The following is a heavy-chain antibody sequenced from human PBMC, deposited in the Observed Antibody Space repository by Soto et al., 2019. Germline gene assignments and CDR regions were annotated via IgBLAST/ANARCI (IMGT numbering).Heavy chain of an antibody. CDR2: IYHSGST. CDR3: AREVGRAGRLSQYYYYYMDV. J-gene: IGHJ6*03. D-gene: IGHD1-26*01. CDR1: SGSISSSNW. V-gene: IGHV4-4*02. Sequence: QVQLQESGPGLVKPSGTLSLTCAVSSGSISSSNWWSWVRQPPGKGLEWIGEIYHSGSTNYNPSLKSRVTISVDKSKNQFSLKLSSVTAADTAVYYCAREVGRAGRLSQYYYYYMDVWGKGTTVTVSS.